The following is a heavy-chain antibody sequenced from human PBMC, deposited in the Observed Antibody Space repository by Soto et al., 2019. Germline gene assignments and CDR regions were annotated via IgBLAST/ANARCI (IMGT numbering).Heavy chain of an antibody. D-gene: IGHD2-2*03. J-gene: IGHJ4*02. V-gene: IGHV3-11*06. CDR3: ERVPGFTMMDI. CDR2: ISSSSSYT. Sequence: PGGSLRLSCAVSGFTFSDYYRSWIRQAPGKGREGVSYISSSSSYTNYEDSVKGRFTISRDNAKNSLYLQMNSVRAEDTAVYYCERVPGFTMMDIWGQGTPVTVSS. CDR1: GFTFSDYY.